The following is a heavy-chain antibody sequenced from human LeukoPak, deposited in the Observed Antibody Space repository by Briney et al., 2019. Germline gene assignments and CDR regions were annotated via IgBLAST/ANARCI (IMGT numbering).Heavy chain of an antibody. Sequence: GSLRLSCAASGFTFSSYWMSWVRQAPGKGLEWVANIRQDGSEEYYVDSVKGRFTISRDNAKNSLYLQMNSLRGEDTAVYYCARGSGWYESLDYWGQGTLVTVSS. CDR2: IRQDGSEE. J-gene: IGHJ4*02. V-gene: IGHV3-7*01. D-gene: IGHD6-19*01. CDR3: ARGSGWYESLDY. CDR1: GFTFSSYW.